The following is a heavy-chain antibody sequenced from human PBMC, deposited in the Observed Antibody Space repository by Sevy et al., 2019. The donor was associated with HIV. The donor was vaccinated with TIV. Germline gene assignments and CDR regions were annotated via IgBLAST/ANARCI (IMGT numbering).Heavy chain of an antibody. CDR3: ARDRGEILRSAFKS. V-gene: IGHV3-30*04. D-gene: IGHD3-10*01. Sequence: GGSLRLSCVASGFTFSEFGIHWVRQAPGKGLEWVAVISHDGRNNKYNADSVKGRFTISRDNSKNTLYLQMNSLRADDTAIYYCARDRGEILRSAFKSWGQGTLVTVS. J-gene: IGHJ5*02. CDR1: GFTFSEFG. CDR2: ISHDGRNNK.